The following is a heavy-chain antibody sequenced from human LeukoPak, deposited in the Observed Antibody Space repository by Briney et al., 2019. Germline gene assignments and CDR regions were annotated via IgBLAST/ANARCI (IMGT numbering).Heavy chain of an antibody. J-gene: IGHJ4*02. CDR1: GFTFSGYA. V-gene: IGHV3-23*01. CDR2: ISGTGPDT. CDR3: AKAQGYCDY. Sequence: GGSLRLSCAASGFTFSGYAMSWVRQAPGRGLEWVSTISGTGPDTYYADSVKGRFTGSRDNSKNTLYLQMDSLRAEDTAVYYCAKAQGYCDYWGQGTLVTVSS. D-gene: IGHD2-15*01.